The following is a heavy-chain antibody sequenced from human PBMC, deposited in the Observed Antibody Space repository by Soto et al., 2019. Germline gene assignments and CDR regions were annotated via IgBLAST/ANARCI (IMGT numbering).Heavy chain of an antibody. CDR3: ARGGIAVAGLDY. CDR1: GGSFSGYY. D-gene: IGHD6-19*01. J-gene: IGHJ4*02. CDR2: INHSGST. Sequence: QVQLQQWGAGLLKPSETLSLTCAVYGGSFSGYYWSWIRQPPGKGLEWIGEINHSGSTNYNPSLKSRVTISVDTSKNRFSLKLSSVTAADTAVYYCARGGIAVAGLDYWGQGTLVTVSS. V-gene: IGHV4-34*01.